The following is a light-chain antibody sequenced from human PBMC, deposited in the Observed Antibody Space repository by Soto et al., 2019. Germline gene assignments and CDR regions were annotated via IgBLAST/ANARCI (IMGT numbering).Light chain of an antibody. Sequence: DIQMTQSPSSLSASLGDRVTITCRASQGIGAYLAWFHQKPGNAPKLLIHAATTLQSGVPSRFSGSGSGTDFTLTVSSLQPEDVATYYCQEYNSAPLTFGGGTRVEIQ. V-gene: IGKV1-27*01. J-gene: IGKJ4*01. CDR1: QGIGAY. CDR3: QEYNSAPLT. CDR2: AAT.